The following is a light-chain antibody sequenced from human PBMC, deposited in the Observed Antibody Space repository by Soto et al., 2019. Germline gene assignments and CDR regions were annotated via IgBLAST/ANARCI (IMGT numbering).Light chain of an antibody. Sequence: DIQMTQSPSVMSASVGDTVTITCRARQDIRYRLSWLQQKPGEAPKRLVYTSSSLQSGVPSRFSGSGFGTDLTLTISSLQPEDCATYYCLQHITYPWTIGQGTKVEIK. CDR1: QDIRYR. CDR3: LQHITYPWT. J-gene: IGKJ1*01. CDR2: TSS. V-gene: IGKV1-17*03.